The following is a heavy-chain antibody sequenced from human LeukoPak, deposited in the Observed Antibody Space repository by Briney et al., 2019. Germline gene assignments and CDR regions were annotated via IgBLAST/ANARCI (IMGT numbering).Heavy chain of an antibody. J-gene: IGHJ6*02. Sequence: PGGSLRLSCAASGFTFSSYSMNWVRQTPGKGLEWVSSISSSSSYIYYADSVKGRFTISRDNAKNSLYLQMNSLRAEDTAVYYCAREPQGSGYPLRYYGMDVWGQGTTVTVSS. D-gene: IGHD3-3*01. CDR2: ISSSSSYI. V-gene: IGHV3-21*01. CDR1: GFTFSSYS. CDR3: AREPQGSGYPLRYYGMDV.